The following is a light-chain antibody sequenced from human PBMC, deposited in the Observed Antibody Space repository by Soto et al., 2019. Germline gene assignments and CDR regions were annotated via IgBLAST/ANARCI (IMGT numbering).Light chain of an antibody. CDR3: LQDINYPWT. CDR1: QSISNH. V-gene: IGKV1-6*01. CDR2: GAS. J-gene: IGKJ1*01. Sequence: IQMTQAPSTLSASVVDRVTITCRASQSISNHLNWYQQKPGKAPKLLIYGASNLQSGVPPRFRGSGSGTDFTLAISSLQPEDSETYYCLQDINYPWTFGQGTKVDIK.